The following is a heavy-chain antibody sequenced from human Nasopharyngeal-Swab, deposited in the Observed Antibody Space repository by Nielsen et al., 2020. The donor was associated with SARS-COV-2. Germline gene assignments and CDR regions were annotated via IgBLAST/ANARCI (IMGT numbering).Heavy chain of an antibody. V-gene: IGHV3-73*01. D-gene: IGHD2-15*01. Sequence: GESLKISCAASGFTFSDSAVHWVRQASGKGLEWVGRVRSKANNYATAYAASVKGRFTISRDDSKNTAYLQMNSLKTEDTAVYYCTRCGGSCYAGRDYWGQGTLVTASS. CDR2: VRSKANNYAT. CDR3: TRCGGSCYAGRDY. CDR1: GFTFSDSA. J-gene: IGHJ4*02.